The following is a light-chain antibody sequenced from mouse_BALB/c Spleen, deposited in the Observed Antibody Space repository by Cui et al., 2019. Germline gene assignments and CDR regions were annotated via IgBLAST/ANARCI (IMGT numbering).Light chain of an antibody. J-gene: IGKJ2*01. V-gene: IGKV12-46*01. CDR2: AAT. CDR1: ENIYSN. CDR3: QHFWGTPYT. Sequence: DIQMTQSPASLSVSVGDTVTITCRASENIYSNLAWYQQKQGKSPQLLVYAATNLADGVPSRFSGSGSGTKYSLKINSLQSEDFGSYYCQHFWGTPYTFGGGTKLEIK.